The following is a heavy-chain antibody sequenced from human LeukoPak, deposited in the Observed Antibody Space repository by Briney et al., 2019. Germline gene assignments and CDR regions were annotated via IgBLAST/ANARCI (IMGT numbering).Heavy chain of an antibody. V-gene: IGHV3-48*01. CDR2: ISSGSSTI. D-gene: IGHD4-17*01. CDR1: GFNFRIYS. CDR3: ARSEQQDFGDYEFDY. Sequence: PGGSLRLSCAASGFNFRIYSMNWVRQAPGKGLEWVSYISSGSSTIYYAHSLKGRFTISRDNSKNTLYLQMGSLRAEDMAVYYCARSEQQDFGDYEFDYWGQGTLVTVSS. J-gene: IGHJ4*02.